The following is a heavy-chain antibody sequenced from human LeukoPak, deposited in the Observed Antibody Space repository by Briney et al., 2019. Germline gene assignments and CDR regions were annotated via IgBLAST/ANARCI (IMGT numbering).Heavy chain of an antibody. CDR2: ISDSGGST. J-gene: IGHJ4*02. D-gene: IGHD2-2*01. Sequence: TGGSLRLPCAASGFSFSSYAMSWVRQAPGKGLEWVSSISDSGGSTYYADSVKGRFTISRDNSKNTLYLQMNSLRAEDTAVYYCAKGAPVVPAATFDYWGQGTLVTVSS. CDR3: AKGAPVVPAATFDY. CDR1: GFSFSSYA. V-gene: IGHV3-23*01.